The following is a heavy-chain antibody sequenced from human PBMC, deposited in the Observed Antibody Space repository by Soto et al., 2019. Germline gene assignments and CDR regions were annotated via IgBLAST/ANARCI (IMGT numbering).Heavy chain of an antibody. CDR1: GGTFSSYA. V-gene: IGHV1-69*13. CDR3: AKIEMGWFAH. D-gene: IGHD2-8*01. CDR2: IIPIFGTA. Sequence: SVKVSCKASGGTFSSYAISWVRQAPGQGLEWMGGIIPIFGTANYAQKFQGRVTITADESTSTVYLHMSSLTGEDTAVYFCAKIEMGWFAHWGQGTQVTVSS. J-gene: IGHJ5*02.